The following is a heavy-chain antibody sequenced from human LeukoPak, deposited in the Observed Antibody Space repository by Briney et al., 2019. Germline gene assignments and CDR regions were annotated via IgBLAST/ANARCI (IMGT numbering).Heavy chain of an antibody. J-gene: IGHJ4*02. CDR1: GFTFNRFT. CDR2: IDRKGAIT. Sequence: GGSLRLSCAASGFTFNRFTLHWVRQAPGKGLEWVSLIDRKGAITSYADSVKGRFTISRDNRRQSLFLQMNSLRSEDTALYYCAKEYDCYGHCYTSLDSWGQGTLVTVSS. V-gene: IGHV3-43*01. D-gene: IGHD2-21*02. CDR3: AKEYDCYGHCYTSLDS.